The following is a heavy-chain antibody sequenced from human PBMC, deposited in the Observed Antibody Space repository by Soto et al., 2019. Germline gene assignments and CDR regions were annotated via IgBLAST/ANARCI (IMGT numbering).Heavy chain of an antibody. CDR2: INPNSGGT. Sequence: ASVEVSCKASGYTFTGYYMHWVRQAPGQGLEWMGWINPNSGGTNYAQKFQGWVTMTRDTSISTAYMELSRLRSDDTAVYYCARGGGDYYGMDVWGQGTTVTVSS. CDR3: ARGGGDYYGMDV. J-gene: IGHJ6*02. D-gene: IGHD3-16*01. CDR1: GYTFTGYY. V-gene: IGHV1-2*04.